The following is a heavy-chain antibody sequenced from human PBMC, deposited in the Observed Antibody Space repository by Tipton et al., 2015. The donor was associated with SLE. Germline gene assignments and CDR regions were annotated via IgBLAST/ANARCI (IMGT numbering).Heavy chain of an antibody. D-gene: IGHD5-18*01. Sequence: TLSLTCAVYGGSFSGYYWSWIRQPPGKGLEWIGEINHSGTTNYNPSLKSRVIISVDTSKNQFSLKLTSVTAADTAVYYCGRDTGWFDPWGQGTLVTVSS. CDR3: GRDTGWFDP. V-gene: IGHV4-34*01. CDR1: GGSFSGYY. J-gene: IGHJ5*02. CDR2: INHSGTT.